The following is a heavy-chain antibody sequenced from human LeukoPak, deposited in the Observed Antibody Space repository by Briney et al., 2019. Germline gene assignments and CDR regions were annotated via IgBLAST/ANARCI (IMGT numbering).Heavy chain of an antibody. CDR2: VNPSGGST. CDR3: ARGGGYVDYGLRYFDY. J-gene: IGHJ4*02. Sequence: ASVKVSCKASGYTFTGYVIHWVRQAPGQGLDWMAIVNPSGGSTSYAQKFKGRVTMTRDTSTSTVHMEMSSLRAEDTAVYNGARGGGYVDYGLRYFDYWGQGTLVTVSS. D-gene: IGHD4-17*01. V-gene: IGHV1-46*01. CDR1: GYTFTGYV.